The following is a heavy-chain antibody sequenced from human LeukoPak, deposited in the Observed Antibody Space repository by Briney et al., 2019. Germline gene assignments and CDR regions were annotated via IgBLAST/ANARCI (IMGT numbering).Heavy chain of an antibody. CDR2: ISASGGST. V-gene: IGHV3-23*01. CDR1: GFTFSSYA. CDR3: AKVTRFLMYYFDH. J-gene: IGHJ4*02. D-gene: IGHD2/OR15-2a*01. Sequence: GGSLRLSCAASGFTFSSYAMSWVRQAPGKGLEWVSTISASGGSTYYADSVKGRFTISRDSSKNTLYLQMNSLRAEDTAVYYCAKVTRFLMYYFDHWGQGTLVTVSS.